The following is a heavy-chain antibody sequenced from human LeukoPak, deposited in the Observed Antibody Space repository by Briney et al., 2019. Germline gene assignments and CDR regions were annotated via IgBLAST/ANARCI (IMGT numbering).Heavy chain of an antibody. CDR1: GFTFSSYS. V-gene: IGHV3-21*01. CDR3: ARDGGILTGYALDY. CDR2: ISSSSSYI. D-gene: IGHD3-9*01. Sequence: GGSLRLSCAASGFTFSSYSMNWVRQAPGKGLEWVSSISSSSSYIYYADSVKGRFTISRDNAKNSLYLQMSSLRAEDTAVYYCARDGGILTGYALDYWGQGALVTVSS. J-gene: IGHJ4*02.